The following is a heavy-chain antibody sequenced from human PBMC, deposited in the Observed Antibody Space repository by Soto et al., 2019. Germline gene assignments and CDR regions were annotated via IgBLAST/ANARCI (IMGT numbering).Heavy chain of an antibody. CDR2: VSGAGSRT. D-gene: IGHD3-3*01. J-gene: IGHJ4*02. CDR1: VFTFRYYA. CDR3: ARDGFSDFWSGQYYFDS. V-gene: IGHV3-23*01. Sequence: GGSLRLSCAASVFTFRYYAMIWFRQAPGKGLEWVSTVSGAGSRTYYVDFVEGRFTISRDNSNNTVHLQMNSLRAEDTAVYYCARDGFSDFWSGQYYFDSWGQGTLVTVSS.